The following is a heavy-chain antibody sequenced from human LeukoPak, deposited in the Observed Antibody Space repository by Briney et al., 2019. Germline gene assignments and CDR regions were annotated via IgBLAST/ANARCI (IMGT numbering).Heavy chain of an antibody. V-gene: IGHV1-69*04. D-gene: IGHD2-2*01. J-gene: IGHJ6*02. CDR2: IIPILGIV. CDR3: ARDVGYCSSTSCYALDYYYYYGMDV. CDR1: GGTFSSYA. Sequence: SVKVSCKASGGTFSSYAISWVRQAPGQGLEWMGRIIPILGIVNYAQKFQGRVTITADKSTSTAYMELSSLRSEDTAVYYCARDVGYCSSTSCYALDYYYYYGMDVWGQGTTVTVSS.